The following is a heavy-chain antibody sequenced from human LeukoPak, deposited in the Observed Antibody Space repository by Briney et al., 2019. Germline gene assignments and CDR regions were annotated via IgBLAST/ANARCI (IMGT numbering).Heavy chain of an antibody. CDR1: GFTLSNYW. CDR3: ARGSGNYFLDY. Sequence: GGSLRLSCAASGFTLSNYWMSWVRQAPGKGLEWVADIQPDGSGKYYVDSVKGRFTISRDNARNSLYLQLNSLRAEDTAFYYCARGSGNYFLDYWGQGTLVTVSS. J-gene: IGHJ4*02. D-gene: IGHD1-26*01. V-gene: IGHV3-7*01. CDR2: IQPDGSGK.